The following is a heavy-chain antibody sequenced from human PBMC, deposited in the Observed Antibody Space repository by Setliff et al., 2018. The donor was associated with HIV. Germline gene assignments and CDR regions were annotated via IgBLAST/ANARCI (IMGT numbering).Heavy chain of an antibody. CDR3: ARDDSIVLVPAIMRGDGFDF. CDR1: GVSVGSSSYY. CDR2: IYYTGNT. Sequence: SETLSLTCTVSGVSVGSSSYYWAWIRQPPGKGLEWIGCIYYTGNTKYNPPLESRVTFSIDTSENQFSLRLASVTAADTAIYYCARDDSIVLVPAIMRGDGFDFWGQGRMVTVSS. J-gene: IGHJ3*01. D-gene: IGHD2-2*01. V-gene: IGHV4-39*07.